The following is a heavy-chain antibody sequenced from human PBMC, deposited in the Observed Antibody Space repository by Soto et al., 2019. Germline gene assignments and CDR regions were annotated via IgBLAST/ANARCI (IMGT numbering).Heavy chain of an antibody. J-gene: IGHJ5*02. CDR1: GDSVSSASVY. Sequence: ETLSLRCTVSGDSVSSASVYWMWIRQAPGKGLEWIGFIYFSGSTNYNPSLKSRVTMSLDTSKNQFSLKLRSVTPADTAVYFCARVNSGRNWFDPWGQGTRVTVSS. CDR2: IYFSGST. D-gene: IGHD6-19*01. CDR3: ARVNSGRNWFDP. V-gene: IGHV4-61*01.